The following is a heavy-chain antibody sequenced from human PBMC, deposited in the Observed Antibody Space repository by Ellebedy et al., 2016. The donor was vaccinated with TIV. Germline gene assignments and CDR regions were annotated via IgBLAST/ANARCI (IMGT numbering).Heavy chain of an antibody. J-gene: IGHJ3*02. Sequence: PGGSLRLSCAGSGFIFNDAWMSWVRQAPGKGLEWVGRLKSRFAGGTTDYAAPVKGRFTISRDDSKNILYLQMDSLTTEDTAMYYCVTDDYGNSRGGVGPDAFDIWGHGTMVTVSS. CDR3: VTDDYGNSRGGVGPDAFDI. CDR1: GFIFNDAW. D-gene: IGHD4-11*01. V-gene: IGHV3-15*01. CDR2: LKSRFAGGTT.